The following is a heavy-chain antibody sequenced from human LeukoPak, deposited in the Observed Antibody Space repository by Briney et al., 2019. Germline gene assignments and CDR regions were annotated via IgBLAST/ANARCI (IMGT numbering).Heavy chain of an antibody. CDR2: IYPDDSNT. CDR1: GYKFTNYW. Sequence: GESLKISCKGSGYKFTNYWIVWVRQMPGKGLEWMGIIYPDDSNTRYSPSFQGQVTISVDKSFSTAYLQWNSLKASDTAMYYCALKPGYCSSASCSPFAFWGQGTLVTVSS. J-gene: IGHJ4*02. CDR3: ALKPGYCSSASCSPFAF. V-gene: IGHV5-51*01. D-gene: IGHD2-2*01.